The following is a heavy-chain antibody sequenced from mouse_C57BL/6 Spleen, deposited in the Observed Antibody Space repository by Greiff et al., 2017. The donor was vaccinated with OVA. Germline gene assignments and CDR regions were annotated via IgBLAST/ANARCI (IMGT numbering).Heavy chain of an antibody. J-gene: IGHJ3*01. CDR1: GYTFTSYW. V-gene: IGHV1-50*01. D-gene: IGHD2-2*01. Sequence: QPGASVKLSCKASGYTFTSYWMQWVKQRPGQGLEWIGEIDPSDSYTNYNQKFKGKATLTVDTSSSTAYMQLSSLTSEDSAVYYCARNGYGYSFAYWGQGTLVTVSA. CDR3: ARNGYGYSFAY. CDR2: IDPSDSYT.